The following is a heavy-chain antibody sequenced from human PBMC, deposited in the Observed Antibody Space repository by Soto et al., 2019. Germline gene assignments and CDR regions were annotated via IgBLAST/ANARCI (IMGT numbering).Heavy chain of an antibody. V-gene: IGHV3-23*01. D-gene: IGHD1-26*01. Sequence: GGSLRLSCAASGFTFSGYYMSWVRQTPGKGLEWVSSISGGGGGTIYSADSVKGRFTISRDNSKNTLYLQMNSLRVEDTAVYYCAKDSGGSFDYWGQGTLVTVSS. CDR3: AKDSGGSFDY. J-gene: IGHJ4*02. CDR2: ISGGGGGTI. CDR1: GFTFSGYY.